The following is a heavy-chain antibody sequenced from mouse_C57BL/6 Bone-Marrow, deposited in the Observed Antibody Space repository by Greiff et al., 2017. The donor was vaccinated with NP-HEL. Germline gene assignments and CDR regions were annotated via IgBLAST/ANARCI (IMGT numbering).Heavy chain of an antibody. V-gene: IGHV7-3*01. J-gene: IGHJ4*01. Sequence: EVQLVESGGGLVQPGGSLSLSCAASGFTFTDYYMSWVRQPPGKALEWLVFIRNKANGYTTEYSASVKGRFTISRGNSQSILYLQMNALRAEDSATYYCARSIYYDYADDPFYAMDYWGQGTSVTVSS. CDR1: GFTFTDYY. CDR3: ARSIYYDYADDPFYAMDY. CDR2: IRNKANGYTT. D-gene: IGHD2-4*01.